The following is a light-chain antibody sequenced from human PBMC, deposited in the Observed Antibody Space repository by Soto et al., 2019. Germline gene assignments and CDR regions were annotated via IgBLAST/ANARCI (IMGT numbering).Light chain of an antibody. V-gene: IGKV3-11*01. Sequence: EIVLTQSPATLSLSPGERATLSCRASQSVSSYLAWYQQKPGQAPRLLIYDASNRATGIPARFSGSGSGTDFTLTISGLEPEDFAVYYCQQRSNWPRTFCQGTKVEIK. CDR2: DAS. J-gene: IGKJ1*01. CDR1: QSVSSY. CDR3: QQRSNWPRT.